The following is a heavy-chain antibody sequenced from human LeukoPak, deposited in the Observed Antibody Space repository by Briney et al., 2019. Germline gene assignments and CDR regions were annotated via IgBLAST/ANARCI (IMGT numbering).Heavy chain of an antibody. CDR1: GGSISSGSYY. CDR2: IYTSGST. J-gene: IGHJ6*03. V-gene: IGHV4-61*02. Sequence: SETLSLTCTVSGGSISSGSYYWGWIRQPAGKGLEWIGRIYTSGSTNYNPSLKSRVTISVDTSKNQFSLKLSSVTAADTAVYYCARGGPAAIPYYYYYYMDVWGKGTTVTVSS. D-gene: IGHD2-2*01. CDR3: ARGGPAAIPYYYYYYMDV.